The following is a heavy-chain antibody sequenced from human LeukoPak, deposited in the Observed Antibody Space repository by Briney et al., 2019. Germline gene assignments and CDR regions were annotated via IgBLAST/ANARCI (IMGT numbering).Heavy chain of an antibody. CDR2: INPSSGGT. CDR3: AREAYSSSWYRWFDP. V-gene: IGHV1-2*04. Sequence: ALVKVSFKASGYTFTGYYMHWVRQAPGQGLEWMGWINPSSGGTNYAQKFQGWVTMTRDTSISTAYMELSRLRSDDTAVYYCAREAYSSSWYRWFDPWGQGTLVTVSS. CDR1: GYTFTGYY. J-gene: IGHJ5*02. D-gene: IGHD6-13*01.